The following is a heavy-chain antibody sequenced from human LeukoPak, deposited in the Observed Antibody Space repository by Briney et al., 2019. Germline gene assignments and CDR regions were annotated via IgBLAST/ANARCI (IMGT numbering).Heavy chain of an antibody. V-gene: IGHV1-2*02. CDR2: INPNSGGT. CDR3: ARSIAAAGIQDDY. CDR1: GYTFTSYG. Sequence: ASVKVSCKASGYTFTSYGISWVRQAPGQGLEWMGWINPNSGGTNYAQKFQGRVTMTRDTSISTAYMELSRLRSDDTAVYYCARSIAAAGIQDDYWGQGTLVTVSS. J-gene: IGHJ4*02. D-gene: IGHD6-13*01.